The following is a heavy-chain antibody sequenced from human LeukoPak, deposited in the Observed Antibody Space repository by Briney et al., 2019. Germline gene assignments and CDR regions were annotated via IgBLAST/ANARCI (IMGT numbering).Heavy chain of an antibody. D-gene: IGHD1-1*01. V-gene: IGHV4-59*08. Sequence: SETLSLTCTVSGGSISSYYWSWIRQPPGKGLEWIGYIYYSGSTNYNPSLKSRVTISVDTSKNQFSLKLSSVTAADTAVYYCARRSTTGTGYWGQGTLVTVSS. CDR2: IYYSGST. CDR1: GGSISSYY. CDR3: ARRSTTGTGY. J-gene: IGHJ4*02.